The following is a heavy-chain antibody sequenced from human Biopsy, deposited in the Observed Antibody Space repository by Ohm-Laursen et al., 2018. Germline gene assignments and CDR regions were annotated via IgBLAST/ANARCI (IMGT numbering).Heavy chain of an antibody. D-gene: IGHD1-26*01. CDR2: IYYSGST. Sequence: GTLSLTCTVSGGSIGSFFWSWIRQPPGKGLEWIGYIYYSGSTNYNPSLRSRVTISVDRSKNQFSLELSSVTAADTAVYYCARVGAGAPSIDYFDYWSQGALVTVSS. CDR3: ARVGAGAPSIDYFDY. J-gene: IGHJ4*02. CDR1: GGSIGSFF. V-gene: IGHV4-59*01.